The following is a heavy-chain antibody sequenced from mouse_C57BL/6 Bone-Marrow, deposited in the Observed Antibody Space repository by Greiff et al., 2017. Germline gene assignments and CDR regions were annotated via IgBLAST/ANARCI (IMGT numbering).Heavy chain of an antibody. D-gene: IGHD1-1*01. V-gene: IGHV1-81*01. CDR1: GYTFTSYG. J-gene: IGHJ1*03. CDR3: ARIYYYGSSHWYFDV. Sequence: VQLQQSGAELARPGASVKLSCKASGYTFTSYGISWVKQRTGQGLEWIGEIYPRSGNTYYNEKFKGKATLTADKSSSTAYMELRSLTSEDSAVXFCARIYYYGSSHWYFDVWGTGTTVTVSS. CDR2: IYPRSGNT.